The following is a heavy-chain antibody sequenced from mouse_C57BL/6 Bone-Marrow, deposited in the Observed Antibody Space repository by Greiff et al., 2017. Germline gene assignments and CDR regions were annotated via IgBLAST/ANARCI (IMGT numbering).Heavy chain of an antibody. CDR1: GFNIKDDY. J-gene: IGHJ1*03. CDR3: TTRGPDV. Sequence: EVMLVESGAELVRPGASVKLSCTASGFNIKDDYMHWVKQRPEQGLEWIGWIDPENGDTEYASKFQGKATITADTSSNTAYLQLSSLTSEDTAVYYCTTRGPDVWGTGTTVTVSS. V-gene: IGHV14-4*01. CDR2: IDPENGDT.